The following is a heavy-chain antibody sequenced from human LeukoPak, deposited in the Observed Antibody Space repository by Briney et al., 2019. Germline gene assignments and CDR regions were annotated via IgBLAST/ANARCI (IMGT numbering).Heavy chain of an antibody. Sequence: PGGSLRLSCAAPGFTFSSYAMSWVRQAPGKGLEWVSFIYSGGSTYYAASVKGRFTISRHKSKNTIYLQMHNLRAEDTAVYYCARVKGAGVYTAMVTDYYHGMDVWGQGTTVTVSS. D-gene: IGHD5-18*01. CDR3: ARVKGAGVYTAMVTDYYHGMDV. J-gene: IGHJ6*02. CDR2: IYSGGST. CDR1: GFTFSSYA. V-gene: IGHV3-53*04.